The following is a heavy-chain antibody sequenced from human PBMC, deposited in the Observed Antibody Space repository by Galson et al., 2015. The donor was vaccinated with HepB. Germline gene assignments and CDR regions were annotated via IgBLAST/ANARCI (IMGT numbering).Heavy chain of an antibody. CDR1: GLTFGDYA. J-gene: IGHJ4*02. V-gene: IGHV3-21*01. CDR3: ARDRPLGTPLDY. D-gene: IGHD7-27*01. CDR2: ISNNSSYM. Sequence: SLRLSCAGSGLTFGDYAINWFRQAPGKGLEWVSSISNNSSYMYYADSVKGRFTISRDNAKNSLYLQMNSLRAEDTAVYYCARDRPLGTPLDYWGQGTLVTVSS.